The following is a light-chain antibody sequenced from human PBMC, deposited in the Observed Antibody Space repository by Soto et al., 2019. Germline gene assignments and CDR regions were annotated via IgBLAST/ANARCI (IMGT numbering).Light chain of an antibody. CDR1: NIGSKS. CDR3: QVWDSSSDHYV. CDR2: YDS. V-gene: IGLV3-21*04. J-gene: IGLJ1*01. Sequence: SSELTQPPSVSVAPGKTARITCGGNNIGSKSVHWYQLKPGQAPVLVIYYDSDRPSGIPERFSGSDSGNTATLTISRVEAGDEADYYCQVWDSSSDHYVFGTGTKVTVL.